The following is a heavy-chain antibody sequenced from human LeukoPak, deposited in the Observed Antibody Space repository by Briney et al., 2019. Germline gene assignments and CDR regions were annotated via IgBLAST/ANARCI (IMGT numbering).Heavy chain of an antibody. CDR2: INPNSGGT. V-gene: IGHV1-2*02. J-gene: IGHJ5*02. CDR3: ARMSYYDSSGDNWFDP. D-gene: IGHD3-22*01. Sequence: GASVTVSCKASGYTFTGYYMHWVRQAPGQGLEWMGWINPNSGGTGYAQKFQGRVTMTRNTSISTAYMELSSLRSEDTAVYYCARMSYYDSSGDNWFDPWGQGTLVTVSS. CDR1: GYTFTGYY.